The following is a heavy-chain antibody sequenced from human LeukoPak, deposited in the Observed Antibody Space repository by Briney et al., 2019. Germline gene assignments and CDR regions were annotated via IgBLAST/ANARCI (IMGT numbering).Heavy chain of an antibody. CDR1: GFTVSSNY. V-gene: IGHV3-53*01. D-gene: IGHD6-13*01. Sequence: GGSLRLSCAASGFTVSSNYMSWVRQAPGKGLEWVSVIYSGGSTYYADSVKGRFTISRDNSKNTLYLQMNSLRAEVTAVYYCARVGAWGHIAAAGIDYWGQGTLVTVSS. CDR3: ARVGAWGHIAAAGIDY. J-gene: IGHJ4*02. CDR2: IYSGGST.